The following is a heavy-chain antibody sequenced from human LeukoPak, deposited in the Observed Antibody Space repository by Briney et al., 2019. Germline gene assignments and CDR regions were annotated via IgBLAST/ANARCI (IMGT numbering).Heavy chain of an antibody. V-gene: IGHV4-59*01. Sequence: PSETLSLTCTVSGGSISSYYWSWIRQPPGKGLEWIGYIYYSGSTNYNPSLKSRVTISVDTSKNQFSLKLSSVTAADTAVYYCAREGGGSLGSYSDYYYYYYGMDVWGQGTTVTVSS. CDR3: AREGGGSLGSYSDYYYYYYGMDV. CDR2: IYYSGST. D-gene: IGHD3-10*01. CDR1: GGSISSYY. J-gene: IGHJ6*02.